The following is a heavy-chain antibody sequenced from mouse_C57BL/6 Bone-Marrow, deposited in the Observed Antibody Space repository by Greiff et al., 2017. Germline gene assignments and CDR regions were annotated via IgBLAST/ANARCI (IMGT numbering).Heavy chain of an antibody. CDR2: IDPNSGGT. J-gene: IGHJ2*01. CDR3: GIMGYSKGSWYFYY. D-gene: IGHD2-5*01. Sequence: QVQLQQPGAELVKPGASVKLSCKASGYTFTSYWMHWVKQRPGRGLEWIGRIDPNSGGTKYNEKFKSKATLTVDKPSNTAYMQLSSLTSEDTSVYYWGIMGYSKGSWYFYYWGQGTTLTVSS. CDR1: GYTFTSYW. V-gene: IGHV1-72*01.